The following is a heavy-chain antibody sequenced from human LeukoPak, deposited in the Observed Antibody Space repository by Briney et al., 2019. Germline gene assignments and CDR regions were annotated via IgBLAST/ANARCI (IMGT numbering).Heavy chain of an antibody. CDR1: GFTFSNYG. Sequence: PGGSLRLSCAASGFTFSNYGMHWVRQAPGKGLEWVAVIAYDGNNKYYADSAKGRFTISRDNSKNTLFLHMDTLRAEDTAVYYCASTVGPSAYYYYGLDVWGQGTTVTVSS. J-gene: IGHJ6*02. D-gene: IGHD4-23*01. CDR3: ASTVGPSAYYYYGLDV. CDR2: IAYDGNNK. V-gene: IGHV3-30*03.